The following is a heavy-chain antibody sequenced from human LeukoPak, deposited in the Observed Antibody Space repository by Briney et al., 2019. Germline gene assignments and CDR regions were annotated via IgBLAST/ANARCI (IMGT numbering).Heavy chain of an antibody. Sequence: GASVKVSCKASGYTFTSYGISWVRQAPGQGLEWMGIINPSGGSTSYAQKFQGRVTMTRDMSTSTVYMELSSLRSEDTAVYYCAIPLRRSGWYGGFDYWGQGTLVTVSS. CDR3: AIPLRRSGWYGGFDY. CDR2: INPSGGST. V-gene: IGHV1-46*01. D-gene: IGHD6-19*01. CDR1: GYTFTSYG. J-gene: IGHJ4*02.